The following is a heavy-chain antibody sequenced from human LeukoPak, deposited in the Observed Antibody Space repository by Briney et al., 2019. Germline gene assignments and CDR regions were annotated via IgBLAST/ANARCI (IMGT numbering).Heavy chain of an antibody. Sequence: ASVKVSCKASGYTFTSYGISWVRQAPGQGLEWMGWISAYNGNTNYAQKLQGRVTMTTDTSTSTAYMELRSLRSDDTAVYYCARERRYSSSPNRFDPWGQGTLVTVSS. J-gene: IGHJ5*02. CDR2: ISAYNGNT. CDR1: GYTFTSYG. D-gene: IGHD6-13*01. CDR3: ARERRYSSSPNRFDP. V-gene: IGHV1-18*01.